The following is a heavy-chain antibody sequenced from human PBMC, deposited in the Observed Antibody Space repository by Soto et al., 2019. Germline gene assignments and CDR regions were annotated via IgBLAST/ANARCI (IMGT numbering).Heavy chain of an antibody. CDR3: ASSGSSWSYRTNWFDP. CDR1: GGTFSSYA. V-gene: IGHV1-69*13. Sequence: SVKVSCKASGGTFSSYAISWVRQAPGQGLEWMGGIIPIFGTANYAQKFQGRVTITADESTSTAYMELSSLRSEDTAVYYCASSGSSWSYRTNWFDPWGQGTLVTVPS. CDR2: IIPIFGTA. J-gene: IGHJ5*02. D-gene: IGHD6-13*01.